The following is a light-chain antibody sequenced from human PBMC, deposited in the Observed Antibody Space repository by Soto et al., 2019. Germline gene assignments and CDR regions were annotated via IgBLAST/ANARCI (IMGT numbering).Light chain of an antibody. CDR1: QGISNW. CDR2: GAS. Sequence: DIQMTQSPSSVSASVGDRVTVTCRASQGISNWLAWYQQKAGRAPKLLISGASNLQSGVPSRFSGSRSETDFNLTISSLQPVDFATYYCQQANRFPITFGQGTRLEIK. V-gene: IGKV1-12*01. CDR3: QQANRFPIT. J-gene: IGKJ5*01.